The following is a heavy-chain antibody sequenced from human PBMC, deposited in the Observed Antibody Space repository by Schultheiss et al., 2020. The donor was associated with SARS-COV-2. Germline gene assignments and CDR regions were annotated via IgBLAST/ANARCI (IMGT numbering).Heavy chain of an antibody. V-gene: IGHV3-48*04. CDR1: GFTLSIYA. J-gene: IGHJ4*02. CDR3: ASNGYDFWSGYYDY. D-gene: IGHD3-3*01. Sequence: GGSLRLSCAASGFTLSIYAMSWVRQAPGKGLEWVSYISSSSSTIYYADSVKGRFTISRDNAKNTLYLQMNSLRAEDTAVYYCASNGYDFWSGYYDYWGQGTLVTVSS. CDR2: ISSSSSTI.